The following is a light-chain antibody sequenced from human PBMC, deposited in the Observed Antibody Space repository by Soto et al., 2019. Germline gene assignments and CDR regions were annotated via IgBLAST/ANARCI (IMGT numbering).Light chain of an antibody. CDR3: AAWDDSLNGPV. Sequence: QSVLTQPPSTSGTPGQTVAISCSGTSSNIGSHTVNWYQQLPGTAPKLLIYGDDQRPSGVPDRFSGSKSGTSASLAISGLQSDDEADYYCAAWDDSLNGPVFGGGTKVTVL. V-gene: IGLV1-44*01. CDR2: GDD. CDR1: SSNIGSHT. J-gene: IGLJ3*02.